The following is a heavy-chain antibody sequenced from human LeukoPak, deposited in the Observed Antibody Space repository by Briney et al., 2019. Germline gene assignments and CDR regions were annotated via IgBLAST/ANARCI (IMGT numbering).Heavy chain of an antibody. D-gene: IGHD3-9*01. V-gene: IGHV3-30*18. CDR2: ISYDGSNK. CDR3: AKGDWLLSGPTSNDAFDI. Sequence: GGSLRLSCAASGFTFSSYGMHWVRQAPGKGLEWVAVISYDGSNKYYADSVKGRFTISRDNSKNTLYLQMNSLRAEDTAVYYCAKGDWLLSGPTSNDAFDIWGQGTMVTVSS. J-gene: IGHJ3*02. CDR1: GFTFSSYG.